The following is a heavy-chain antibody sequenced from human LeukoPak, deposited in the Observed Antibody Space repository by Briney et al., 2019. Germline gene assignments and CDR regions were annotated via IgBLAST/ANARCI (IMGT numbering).Heavy chain of an antibody. Sequence: PGGSLRLSCAASGFTFSTYWMTWVRQAPGKGLEWVANINQDGSKKYYVDSVKGRFTISRDNAKNSLYLQMNSPRAEDTPVYYCARDAPPCDFWGQGTLVTVSS. V-gene: IGHV3-7*01. CDR3: ARDAPPCDF. J-gene: IGHJ4*02. CDR1: GFTFSTYW. CDR2: INQDGSKK.